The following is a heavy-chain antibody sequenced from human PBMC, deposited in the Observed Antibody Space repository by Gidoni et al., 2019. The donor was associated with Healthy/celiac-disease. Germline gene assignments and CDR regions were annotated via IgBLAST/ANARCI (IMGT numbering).Heavy chain of an antibody. V-gene: IGHV3-21*01. J-gene: IGHJ4*02. Sequence: EVQLVESGGGLVKPGGSRRLSCAASGFTFSSYSMNWVRQAPGKGLEWVSSISSSSSYIYYADSVKGRFTISRDNAKNSLYLQMNSLRAEDTAVYYCARNQGLGFGGDFDYWGQGTLVTVSS. CDR1: GFTFSSYS. CDR3: ARNQGLGFGGDFDY. CDR2: ISSSSSYI. D-gene: IGHD3-10*01.